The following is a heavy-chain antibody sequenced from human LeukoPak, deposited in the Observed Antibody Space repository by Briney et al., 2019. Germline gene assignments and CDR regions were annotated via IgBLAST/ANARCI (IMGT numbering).Heavy chain of an antibody. J-gene: IGHJ4*02. V-gene: IGHV3-30-3*01. CDR3: AKDPPEMALFNGDY. CDR1: GFTFSNYP. CDR2: ISSDGNNK. D-gene: IGHD5-24*01. Sequence: PGGSLRLSCAASGFTFSNYPMHWVRQAPGKGLEWVAVISSDGNNKYYADSVKGRFTISRDNSKSTLYLQMNSLRAEDTAVYYCAKDPPEMALFNGDYWGQGTLVTVSS.